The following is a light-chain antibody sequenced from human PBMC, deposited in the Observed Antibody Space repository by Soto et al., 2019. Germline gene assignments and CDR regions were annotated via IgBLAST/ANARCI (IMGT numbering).Light chain of an antibody. CDR2: KIS. CDR1: QSLVYSDGNTY. Sequence: EIVLTQTPLSSPVTLGQPASISCRSSQSLVYSDGNTYLSWLQQRPGQSPRLLIYKISNRVSGVPDRFSGSGAGRDFTLEISMAEVEDVGVYYCMAARQVTTFGQGTKLEIE. CDR3: MAARQVTT. V-gene: IGKV2-24*01. J-gene: IGKJ2*01.